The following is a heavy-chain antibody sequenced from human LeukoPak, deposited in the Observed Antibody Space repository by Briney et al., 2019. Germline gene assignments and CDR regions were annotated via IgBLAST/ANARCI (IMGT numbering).Heavy chain of an antibody. V-gene: IGHV4-38-2*02. CDR1: GYSISSGYY. J-gene: IGHJ1*01. D-gene: IGHD3-16*02. CDR3: ARGGFYVWGSYRYPAEYFQH. CDR2: IYHSGST. Sequence: SETLSLTCTVSGYSISSGYYWGWIRQPPGKGLEWIGSIYHSGSTYYNPSLKSRVTISVDTSKNQFSLKLSSVTAADTAVYYCARGGFYVWGSYRYPAEYFQHWGQGTLVTVSS.